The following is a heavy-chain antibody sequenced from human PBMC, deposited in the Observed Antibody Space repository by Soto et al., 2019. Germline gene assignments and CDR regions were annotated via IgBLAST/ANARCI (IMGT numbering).Heavy chain of an antibody. CDR3: ARVKLAGTHNWFDP. CDR1: GGSISSGGYY. Sequence: SETLSLTSTVAGGSISSGGYYCICISQHPGKGLEWIGYIYYSGSTYYNPSLKSRVTISVDTSKNQFSLKLSSVTAADTAVYYCARVKLAGTHNWFDPWGQGTLVTVSS. J-gene: IGHJ5*02. V-gene: IGHV4-31*03. D-gene: IGHD3-10*01. CDR2: IYYSGST.